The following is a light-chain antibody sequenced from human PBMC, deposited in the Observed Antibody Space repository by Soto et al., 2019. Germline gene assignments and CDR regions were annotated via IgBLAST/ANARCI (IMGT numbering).Light chain of an antibody. CDR3: QKYDNWPPLT. J-gene: IGKJ4*01. Sequence: EIMMTLSPATLSLSLGERATLSCRASQSVSSNLAWYQQKPGQAPRLLIYGASTRATGVPARFSGSGSGTEFTLTISTLQSEDFAVYYCQKYDNWPPLTFGGGTKVDIK. V-gene: IGKV3-15*01. CDR1: QSVSSN. CDR2: GAS.